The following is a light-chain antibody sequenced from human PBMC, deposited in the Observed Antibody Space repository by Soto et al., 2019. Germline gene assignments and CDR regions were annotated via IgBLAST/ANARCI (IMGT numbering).Light chain of an antibody. CDR2: AAS. J-gene: IGKJ4*01. CDR3: QQYNNWPKLT. Sequence: EIVLTQSPGTLSLSPEERATLSCRASQSVSSTYLAWYQQKPGQAPRLLIYAASTRATGIPDRFSGSGSGTDFTLTISSLQSEDFAVYYCQQYNNWPKLTFGGGTKVDIK. CDR1: QSVSSTY. V-gene: IGKV3D-15*01.